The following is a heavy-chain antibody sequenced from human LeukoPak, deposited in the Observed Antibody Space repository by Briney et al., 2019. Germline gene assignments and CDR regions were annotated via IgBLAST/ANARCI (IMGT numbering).Heavy chain of an antibody. J-gene: IGHJ4*02. CDR2: IRYDGSNK. V-gene: IGHV3-30*02. D-gene: IGHD1-14*01. CDR3: AKMEGYNRAVSYHDY. Sequence: HPGGSLRLSCAASGFTFSSYGMHWVRQAPGKGLEWVAFIRYDGSNKYYADSVKGRFTISRDNSKNTLYLQMNILRAEDTAVYYCAKMEGYNRAVSYHDYWGQGTLVTVSS. CDR1: GFTFSSYG.